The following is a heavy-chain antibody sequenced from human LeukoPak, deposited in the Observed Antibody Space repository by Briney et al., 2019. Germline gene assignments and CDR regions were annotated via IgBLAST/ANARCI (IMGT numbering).Heavy chain of an antibody. V-gene: IGHV4-39*01. CDR2: IYYSGST. D-gene: IGHD3-9*01. Sequence: KTSETLSLTCTVSGGSISSSSYYWGWIRQPPGKGLEWIGSIYYSGSTYYNPSLKSRVTISVDTSKNQFSLKLSSVTAADTAVYYCARLLTLPAYYDILTGYSPGDNDWFDPWGQGTLVTVSS. CDR3: ARLLTLPAYYDILTGYSPGDNDWFDP. J-gene: IGHJ5*02. CDR1: GGSISSSSYY.